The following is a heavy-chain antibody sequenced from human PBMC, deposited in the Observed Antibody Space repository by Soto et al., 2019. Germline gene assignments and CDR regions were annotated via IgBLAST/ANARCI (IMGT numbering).Heavy chain of an antibody. CDR2: ISAHIGNT. Sequence: QVHLVQSGAEVKKPGASVKVSCKAPGYTFTSYGITWVRQAPGQGLEWMGWISAHIGNTDYAQKLQGRVIVTRDTSTSTAYMELRSLRSDDTAVYYCARGRYGDYWGQGALVTVSS. J-gene: IGHJ4*02. V-gene: IGHV1-18*01. CDR3: ARGRYGDY. CDR1: GYTFTSYG. D-gene: IGHD1-1*01.